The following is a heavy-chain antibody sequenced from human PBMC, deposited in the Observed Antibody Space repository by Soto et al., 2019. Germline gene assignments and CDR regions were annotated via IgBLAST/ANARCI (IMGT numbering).Heavy chain of an antibody. V-gene: IGHV4-31*03. CDR1: GGSISSGGYY. Sequence: SETLSLTCTVSGGSISSGGYYWSWIRQHPGKGLEWIGYIYYSGSTYYNPSLKSRVTISVDTSKNQFSLKLSSVTAADTAVYYCARDTPCYGDYHGGVIWGQGTMVTVSS. CDR3: ARDTPCYGDYHGGVI. D-gene: IGHD4-17*01. CDR2: IYYSGST. J-gene: IGHJ3*02.